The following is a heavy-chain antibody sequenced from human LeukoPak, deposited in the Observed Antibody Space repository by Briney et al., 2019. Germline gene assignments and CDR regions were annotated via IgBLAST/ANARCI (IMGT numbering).Heavy chain of an antibody. CDR2: ISGSGGST. CDR3: ALPIAVAGTLSPQFDY. J-gene: IGHJ4*02. Sequence: GGSLRLSCAASGFTFSSYAMSWVRQAPGKGLEWVSAISGSGGSTYYADSVKGRVTISRDNSKNTRYLQMNSLRAEDTAVYYCALPIAVAGTLSPQFDYWGQGTLVTVSS. V-gene: IGHV3-23*01. CDR1: GFTFSSYA. D-gene: IGHD6-19*01.